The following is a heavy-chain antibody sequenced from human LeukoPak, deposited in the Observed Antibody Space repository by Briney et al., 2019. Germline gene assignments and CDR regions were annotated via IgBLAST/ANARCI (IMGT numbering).Heavy chain of an antibody. CDR3: ARGSDENYWGYCSSTSCYYFDY. CDR1: GYTFTSYG. J-gene: IGHJ4*02. V-gene: IGHV1-18*01. CDR2: ISAYNGNT. D-gene: IGHD2-2*01. Sequence: ASVKVSCKASGYTFTSYGISWVRQAPGQGLEWMGWISAYNGNTNYAQKLQGRVTMTTDTSTSTAYMELRSLRSDDTAVYSCARGSDENYWGYCSSTSCYYFDYWGQGTLVTVSS.